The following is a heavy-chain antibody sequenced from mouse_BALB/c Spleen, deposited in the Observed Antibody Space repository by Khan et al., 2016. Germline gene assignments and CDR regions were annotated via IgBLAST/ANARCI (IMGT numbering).Heavy chain of an antibody. CDR2: IWTGGGT. CDR1: GFSLSSYD. Sequence: QVQLKESGPGLVAPTQSLSITCTVSGFSLSSYDITWIRQPPGKGLEWLGVIWTGGGTNYNSAFMSRLSISKDNSKSQVFLKMNSLQTDDTAIYYCVRGGYDWDYWGQGTLVTVSA. V-gene: IGHV2-9-2*01. J-gene: IGHJ3*01. CDR3: VRGGYDWDY. D-gene: IGHD2-2*01.